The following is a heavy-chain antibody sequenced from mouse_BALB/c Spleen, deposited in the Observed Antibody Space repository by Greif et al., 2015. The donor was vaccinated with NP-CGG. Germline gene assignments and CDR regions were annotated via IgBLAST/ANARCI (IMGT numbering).Heavy chain of an antibody. Sequence: VQLQQSGAELVKPGASVKLSCKASGYTFTSYWMHWVKQRPGQGLEWIGEINPSNGRTNYNEKFKSKATLTVDKSSSTAYMQLSSLTSEDSAVYYCARGSYDGYRGAMDYWGQGTSVTVSS. J-gene: IGHJ4*01. D-gene: IGHD2-3*01. V-gene: IGHV1S81*02. CDR2: INPSNGRT. CDR3: ARGSYDGYRGAMDY. CDR1: GYTFTSYW.